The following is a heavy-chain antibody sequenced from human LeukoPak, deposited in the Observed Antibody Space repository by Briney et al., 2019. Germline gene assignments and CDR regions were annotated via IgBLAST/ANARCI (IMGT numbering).Heavy chain of an antibody. CDR1: GGSISSYY. J-gene: IGHJ4*02. CDR3: ARVYNYYDSSGYYYQGGFDY. D-gene: IGHD3-22*01. CDR2: ICTSGST. Sequence: PSETLSLTCTVSGGSISSYYWSWIRQPAGKGLEWIGRICTSGSTNYNPSLKSRVTMSVDTSKNQFSLKLSSVTAADTAVYYCARVYNYYDSSGYYYQGGFDYWGQGTLVTVSS. V-gene: IGHV4-4*07.